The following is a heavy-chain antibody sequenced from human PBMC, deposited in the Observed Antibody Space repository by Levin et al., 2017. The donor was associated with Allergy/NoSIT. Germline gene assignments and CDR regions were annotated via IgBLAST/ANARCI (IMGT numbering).Heavy chain of an antibody. CDR1: GDSISSYY. J-gene: IGHJ3*01. Sequence: PSETLSLTCTVSGDSISSYYWTWIRQPPGKGLEWIGNVHYSGSTNYNPSLKTRVTISVDTSKNQFSLKLTSMTTADTAVYYWAGVSLLWEREQLIVLGGFNLWGQGTLVTVSS. D-gene: IGHD3-16*01. CDR2: VHYSGST. V-gene: IGHV4-59*01. CDR3: AGVSLLWEREQLIVLGGFNL.